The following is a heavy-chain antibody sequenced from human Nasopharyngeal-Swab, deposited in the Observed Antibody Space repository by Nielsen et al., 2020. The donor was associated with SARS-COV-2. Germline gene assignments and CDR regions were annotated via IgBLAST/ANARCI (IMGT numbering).Heavy chain of an antibody. V-gene: IGHV3-30*04. J-gene: IGHJ3*01. Sequence: GESLKISCAASGFTFSSYAMHWVRQAPGKGLEWVAVISYDGRNKYYADSVKGRFTISRDNSKNTLYLQMNNLRAEDTAVYYCVRDRDIFGYDSSGYYGADALDLWGQGTMVTVSA. D-gene: IGHD3-22*01. CDR2: ISYDGRNK. CDR1: GFTFSSYA. CDR3: VRDRDIFGYDSSGYYGADALDL.